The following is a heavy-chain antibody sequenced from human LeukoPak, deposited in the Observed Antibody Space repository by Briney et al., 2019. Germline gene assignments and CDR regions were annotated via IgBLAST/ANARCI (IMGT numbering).Heavy chain of an antibody. CDR2: IYYSGST. V-gene: IGHV4-59*08. CDR3: ARGADDYGRYNWFDP. D-gene: IGHD4-17*01. J-gene: IGHJ5*02. CDR1: GGSISSYY. Sequence: SETLSLTCTVSGGSISSYYWSWIRQPPGKGLEWIGYIYYSGSTNYNPSLKSRVTISVDTSKNQFSLKLSSVTAADTAVYYCARGADDYGRYNWFDPWGQGTLVTVSS.